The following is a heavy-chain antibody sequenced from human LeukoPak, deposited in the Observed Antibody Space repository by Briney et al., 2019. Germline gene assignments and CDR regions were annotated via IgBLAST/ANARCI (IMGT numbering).Heavy chain of an antibody. CDR1: GFTFRTYW. V-gene: IGHV3-74*01. CDR3: GRDLGGRSGY. D-gene: IGHD1-26*01. CDR2: INEDGSIT. Sequence: GGSLRLSCAVSGFTFRTYWMHWVRQVPGEGLVWVSRINEDGSITNYADSVKGRFSISRDNAKNTLYLQMNSLRAEDTAVYYRGRDLGGRSGYWGQGTLVTVSS. J-gene: IGHJ4*02.